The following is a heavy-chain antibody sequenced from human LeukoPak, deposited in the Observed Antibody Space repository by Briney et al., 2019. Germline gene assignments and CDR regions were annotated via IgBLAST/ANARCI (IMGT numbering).Heavy chain of an antibody. Sequence: GGSLRLSCAASGFTFSSYWMHWVRQAPGKGLEWVSYISSSSSTIYYADSVKGRFTISRDNAKNSLYLQMNSLRAEDTAVYYCARYLLFSQWGQGTMVTVSS. CDR3: ARYLLFSQ. D-gene: IGHD3-10*01. CDR2: ISSSSSTI. CDR1: GFTFSSYW. J-gene: IGHJ3*01. V-gene: IGHV3-48*01.